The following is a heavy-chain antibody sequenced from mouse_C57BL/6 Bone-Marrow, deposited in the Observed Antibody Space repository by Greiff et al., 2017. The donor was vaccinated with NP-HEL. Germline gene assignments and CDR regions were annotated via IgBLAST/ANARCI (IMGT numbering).Heavy chain of an antibody. V-gene: IGHV3-6*01. J-gene: IGHJ2*01. Sequence: VQLKESGPGLVKPSQSLSLTCSVTGYSITSGYYWNWIRRLPGNKLEWVGPISYDGSNNYSPSLKNRISITRDTSKNQFFLKLNSVTAEDTATYYCARAYGNYLDYWGQGTTLTVSS. CDR2: ISYDGSN. CDR1: GYSITSGYY. CDR3: ARAYGNYLDY. D-gene: IGHD2-10*02.